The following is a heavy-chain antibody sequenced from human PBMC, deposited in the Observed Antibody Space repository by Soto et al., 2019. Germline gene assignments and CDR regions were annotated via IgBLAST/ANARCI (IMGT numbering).Heavy chain of an antibody. J-gene: IGHJ4*02. CDR1: GGTFSSYA. Sequence: GASVKVSCKASGGTFSSYAISWVRQAPGQGLEWMGGIIPIFGTANYAQKFQGRVTITADESTSTAYMELSSLRSEDTAVYYCARRSGVDTAMLPYFDDWGQGTLVTVAS. V-gene: IGHV1-69*13. D-gene: IGHD5-18*01. CDR3: ARRSGVDTAMLPYFDD. CDR2: IIPIFGTA.